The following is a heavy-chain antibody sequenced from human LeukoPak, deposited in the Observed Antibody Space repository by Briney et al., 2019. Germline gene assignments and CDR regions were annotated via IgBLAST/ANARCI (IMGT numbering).Heavy chain of an antibody. D-gene: IGHD4-23*01. J-gene: IGHJ3*02. V-gene: IGHV4-4*07. CDR3: ARGGYGGMTRGAFDI. CDR2: IYISGST. CDR1: GGSISSYY. Sequence: PSETLSLTCTVSGGSISSYYWSWIRQPAGKGLEWIGRIYISGSTNYNPSLRSRVTISVDTSKNQFSLKLSSVTAADTAVYYCARGGYGGMTRGAFDIWGQGTMVTVSS.